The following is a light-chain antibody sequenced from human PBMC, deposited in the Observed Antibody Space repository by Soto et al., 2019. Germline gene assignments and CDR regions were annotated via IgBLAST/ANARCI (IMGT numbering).Light chain of an antibody. CDR1: QSISNW. J-gene: IGKJ2*01. CDR2: KAS. V-gene: IGKV1-5*03. Sequence: DIQMTQSPSTLSASVGDRVTITCRASQSISNWLAWYQQRPGKAPKLLIYKASSLESGVPSRFSGSGSGTEFTLTISSLQPDDFATYYCQQYKSYWYTFGPGTRLEI. CDR3: QQYKSYWYT.